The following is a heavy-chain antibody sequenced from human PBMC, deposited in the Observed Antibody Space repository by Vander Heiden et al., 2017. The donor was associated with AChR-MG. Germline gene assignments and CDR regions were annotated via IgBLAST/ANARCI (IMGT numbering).Heavy chain of an antibody. J-gene: IGHJ1*01. CDR1: GGPFRGHY. V-gene: IGHV4-34*01. CDR3: AVYPNSDYDFWSGTSLPFQH. D-gene: IGHD3-3*01. CDR2: INHSGGT. Sequence: QVQLQQWGAGLLKPSETLSLTCAVSGGPFRGHYWGWVRQPPGKGLEWIGEINHSGGTNYNPSLKSRVTISVDTSKNQFSLKLSSVTAADTAVYYCAVYPNSDYDFWSGTSLPFQHWGQGTLVTVSS.